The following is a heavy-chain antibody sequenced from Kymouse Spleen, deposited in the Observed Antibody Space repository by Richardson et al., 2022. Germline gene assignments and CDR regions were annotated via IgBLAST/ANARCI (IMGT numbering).Heavy chain of an antibody. V-gene: IGHV3-15*01. D-gene: IGHD2-2*02. CDR1: GFTFSNAW. CDR3: TTGSTVYYYYYYGMDV. J-gene: IGHJ6*02. Sequence: EVQLVESGGGLVKPGGSLRLSCAASGFTFSNAWMSWVRQAPGKGLEWVGRIKSKTDGGTTDYAAPVKGRFTISRDDSKNTLYLQMNSLKTEDTAVYYCTTGSTVYYYYYYGMDVWGQGTTVTVSS. CDR2: IKSKTDGGTT.